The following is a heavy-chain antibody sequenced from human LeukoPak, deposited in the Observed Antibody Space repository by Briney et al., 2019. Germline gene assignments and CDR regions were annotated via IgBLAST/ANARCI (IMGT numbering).Heavy chain of an antibody. D-gene: IGHD3-3*01. CDR3: ARSTSHYDFWSGYQYYFDY. CDR1: GFTFSSYS. CDR2: ISSSSSYI. J-gene: IGHJ4*02. V-gene: IGHV3-21*01. Sequence: PGGSLRLSCAASGFTFSSYSMNWVRQAPGKGLEWVSSISSSSSYIYYADSVKGRFTISRDNAKNSLYLQTNSLRAEDTAVYYCARSTSHYDFWSGYQYYFDYWGQGTLVTVSS.